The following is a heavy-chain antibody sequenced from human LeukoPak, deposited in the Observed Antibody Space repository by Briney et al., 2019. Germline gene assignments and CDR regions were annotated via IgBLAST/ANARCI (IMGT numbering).Heavy chain of an antibody. CDR2: IYYSGST. Sequence: PSETLSLTCAVSGGSISSNSYYWGCIRQPPGKGLEWIGSIYYSGSTYYNPSLKSRVTISVDTSKNQFSLKLSSVTAADTAVYYCAREFPGSSGYSLPIWGQGTLVTVSS. J-gene: IGHJ4*02. D-gene: IGHD3-22*01. CDR3: AREFPGSSGYSLPI. V-gene: IGHV4-39*02. CDR1: GGSISSNSYY.